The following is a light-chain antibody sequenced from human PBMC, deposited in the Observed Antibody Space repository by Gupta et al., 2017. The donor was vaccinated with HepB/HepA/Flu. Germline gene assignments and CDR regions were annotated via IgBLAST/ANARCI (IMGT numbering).Light chain of an antibody. Sequence: GAGYDVNWYHQFPGTAPKLLISVNSNRPSGVPDRFSGSKSATSASLAITGLQSEDEADYYCQSYDRRVSGFVVFGGGTKVTVL. CDR3: QSYDRRVSGFVV. V-gene: IGLV1-40*01. J-gene: IGLJ2*01. CDR1: GAGYD. CDR2: VNS.